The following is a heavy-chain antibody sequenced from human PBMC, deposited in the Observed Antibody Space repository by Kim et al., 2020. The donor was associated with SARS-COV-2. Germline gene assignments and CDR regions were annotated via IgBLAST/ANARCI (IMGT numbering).Heavy chain of an antibody. J-gene: IGHJ6*02. CDR1: GGSFSGFY. CDR2: TNHAGST. Sequence: SETLSLTCAFSGGSFSGFYFHWVRQSPGKGLEWIGETNHAGSTRFNPSFQSRVGISVASSKKQISLRVESLTAADTAVYYCARADGPFLRCPLDVWGRGATVIVSS. CDR3: ARADGPFLRCPLDV. V-gene: IGHV4-34*01. D-gene: IGHD2-8*01.